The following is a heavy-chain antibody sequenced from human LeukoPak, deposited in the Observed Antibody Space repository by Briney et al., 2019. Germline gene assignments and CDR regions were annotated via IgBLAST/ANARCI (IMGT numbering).Heavy chain of an antibody. V-gene: IGHV3-23*01. CDR1: GFTFSSYG. CDR3: AKPYSSSEDDWFGP. J-gene: IGHJ5*02. CDR2: ISYSGGRT. D-gene: IGHD6-13*01. Sequence: GGSLRLSCAASGFTFSSYGMSWVRQAPGRGLEWVSTISYSGGRTYYADSVKGRFTISRDNSENTLYLQMNSLRADDTAVYYCAKPYSSSEDDWFGPWGQGTLVTVSS.